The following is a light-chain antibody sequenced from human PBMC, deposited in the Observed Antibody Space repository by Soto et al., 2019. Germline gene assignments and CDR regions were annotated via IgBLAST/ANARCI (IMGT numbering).Light chain of an antibody. CDR2: DAS. CDR1: QSISSW. Sequence: DIQMTQSPSTLSASVGDRVTITCRASQSISSWLAWYQQKPGKAPKLPIYDASSLESGVPSRFSGSGSGTEFTLTISSLQPDDFATYYCQHYNSYSEAFGQGTKVDIK. J-gene: IGKJ1*01. V-gene: IGKV1-5*01. CDR3: QHYNSYSEA.